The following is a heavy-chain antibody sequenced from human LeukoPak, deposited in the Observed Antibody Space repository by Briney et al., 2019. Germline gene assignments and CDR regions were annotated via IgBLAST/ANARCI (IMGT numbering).Heavy chain of an antibody. CDR3: ARDPFPHAINYYDSSGYP. V-gene: IGHV4-30-4*08. CDR1: GGSISSGDDY. J-gene: IGHJ5*02. D-gene: IGHD3-22*01. CDR2: IYYRGST. Sequence: SQTLSLTCTVSGGSISSGDDYCSWIRQPPGKGLEWIGDIYYRGSTYYNTSLKSRVTISLDTSKNQFSLKLSSVTAADTAVYYCARDPFPHAINYYDSSGYPWGQGTLVTVSS.